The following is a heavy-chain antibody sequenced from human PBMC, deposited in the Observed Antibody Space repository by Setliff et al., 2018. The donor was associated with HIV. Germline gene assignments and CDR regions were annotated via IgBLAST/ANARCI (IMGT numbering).Heavy chain of an antibody. CDR3: AREPWDYYASGSYRD. J-gene: IGHJ4*02. Sequence: GGSLRLSCAASGFTVSSNYMSWVRQAPGKGLKWVSVIYSGGSTDYADSVKGRFTISRDNSKNTVYLQMNSLRAEDTAVYYCAREPWDYYASGSYRDWGQGTLVTVSS. D-gene: IGHD3-10*01. CDR1: GFTVSSNY. CDR2: IYSGGST. V-gene: IGHV3-66*01.